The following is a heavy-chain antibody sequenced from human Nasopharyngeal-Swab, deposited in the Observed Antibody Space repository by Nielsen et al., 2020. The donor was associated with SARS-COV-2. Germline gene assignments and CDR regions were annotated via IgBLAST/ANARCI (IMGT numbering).Heavy chain of an antibody. Sequence: GSLKISCAASGFTFSSYWMSWVRQAPGKGLEWVANIKQDGSEKYYVDSVKGRFTISRDNAKNSLYLQMNSLRAEDTAVYYCARVNRGTDIQLWSRIYYYYMDVWGKGTTVTVSS. V-gene: IGHV3-7*03. CDR2: IKQDGSEK. CDR3: ARVNRGTDIQLWSRIYYYYMDV. J-gene: IGHJ6*03. CDR1: GFTFSSYW. D-gene: IGHD5-18*01.